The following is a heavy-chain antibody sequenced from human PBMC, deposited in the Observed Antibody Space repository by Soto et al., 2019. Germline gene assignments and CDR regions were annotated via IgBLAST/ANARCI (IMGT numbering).Heavy chain of an antibody. V-gene: IGHV1-69*12. CDR3: AREGVGGYYDSSGYYLVWFDP. CDR2: IIPIFGTA. CDR1: GGTFSSYA. D-gene: IGHD3-22*01. Sequence: QVQLVQSGAEVKKPGSSVKVSCKASGGTFSSYAISWVRQAPGQGLEWMGGIIPIFGTANYAQKFQGRVTITADESTSTAYMELSSLRSEDTAVYYCAREGVGGYYDSSGYYLVWFDPWGQGTLVTVSS. J-gene: IGHJ5*02.